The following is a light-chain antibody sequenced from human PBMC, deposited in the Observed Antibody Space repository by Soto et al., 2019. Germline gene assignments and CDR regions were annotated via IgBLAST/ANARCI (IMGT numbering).Light chain of an antibody. Sequence: QSVLTQPTSVSAAPGQRVTISCSGSSSNIGSNYVSWYQQLPGTAPKLLIYDDNKRPSGIPDRFSGSKSGTSATLGITGLQTGDEADYYCGTWDSSLSAGVFGGGTKLTVL. J-gene: IGLJ2*01. CDR1: SSNIGSNY. CDR2: DDN. CDR3: GTWDSSLSAGV. V-gene: IGLV1-51*01.